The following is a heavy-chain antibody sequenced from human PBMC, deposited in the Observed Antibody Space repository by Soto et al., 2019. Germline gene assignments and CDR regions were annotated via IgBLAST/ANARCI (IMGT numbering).Heavy chain of an antibody. D-gene: IGHD3-3*01. Sequence: PSETLSLTCAVSGESFSDYFYSWIRQPPGKGLEWIGEINHSGGRTIYNPSLSSRVTISVDTSRDQFSLRLTSVTAADAAVYYCASGCAYTWTFGGKGTLVTVSS. J-gene: IGHJ4*02. CDR1: GESFSDYF. CDR2: INHSGGRT. V-gene: IGHV4-34*01. CDR3: ASGCAYTWTF.